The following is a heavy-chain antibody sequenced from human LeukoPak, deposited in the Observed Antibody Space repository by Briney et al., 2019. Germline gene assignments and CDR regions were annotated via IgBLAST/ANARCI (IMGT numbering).Heavy chain of an antibody. V-gene: IGHV1-3*03. D-gene: IGHD3-22*01. J-gene: IGHJ5*02. CDR2: INVGTGKT. CDR3: ARDYYDTSGARWFDP. Sequence: ASVKVSCKASGYTFTGYYMLWVRQAPGQRLELMGWINVGTGKTKYSQEFQGRATITRDTSASTVYMELSSLRSEDMAVYYCARDYYDTSGARWFDPWGQGTMVTVSS. CDR1: GYTFTGYY.